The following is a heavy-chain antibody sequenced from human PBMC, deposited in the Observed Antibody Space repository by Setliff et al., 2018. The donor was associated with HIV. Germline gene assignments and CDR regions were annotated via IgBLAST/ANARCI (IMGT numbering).Heavy chain of an antibody. J-gene: IGHJ3*02. V-gene: IGHV1-3*01. Sequence: ASVKVSCKASGYTFTSYTLHWVRQAPGQRLEWMGWINAGNGNTKFSQKFQGRVTITRDTSASTAYMDLSSLRSEDTAVYYCAREGQWLDMGDAFDIWGQGTMVTVS. CDR1: GYTFTSYT. CDR3: AREGQWLDMGDAFDI. D-gene: IGHD6-19*01. CDR2: INAGNGNT.